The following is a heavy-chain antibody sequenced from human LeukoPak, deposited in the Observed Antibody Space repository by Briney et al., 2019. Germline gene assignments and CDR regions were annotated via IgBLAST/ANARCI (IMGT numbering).Heavy chain of an antibody. CDR2: LNEDGTTA. V-gene: IGHV3-74*01. J-gene: IGHJ5*02. CDR1: GFTFSLYW. CDR3: VRERIYYSDLAYKERENFDP. D-gene: IGHD1-26*01. Sequence: GGSVRLSCAASGFTFSLYWMHWVRQGPGKGLMWVSRLNEDGTTADYADSVKGRFTMSRDNAKGKVFLQMRSLTVEDTAIYFCVRERIYYSDLAYKERENFDPWGRGTMVAVSS.